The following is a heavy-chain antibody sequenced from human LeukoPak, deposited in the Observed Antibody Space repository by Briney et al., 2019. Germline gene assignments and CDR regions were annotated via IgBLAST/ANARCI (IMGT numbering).Heavy chain of an antibody. CDR2: TYYGSKWSN. CDR1: GDSVSSNGVA. D-gene: IGHD1-14*01. J-gene: IGHJ4*02. V-gene: IGHV6-1*01. Sequence: SQTPSLTCVISGDSVSSNGVAWNWVRQSPSRGLEWLGRTYYGSKWSNDYALSVKSRITINPDTSKNQFSLQLNSVTPEDTAVYYCTRGRNSAFDYWGQGTLVTVSS. CDR3: TRGRNSAFDY.